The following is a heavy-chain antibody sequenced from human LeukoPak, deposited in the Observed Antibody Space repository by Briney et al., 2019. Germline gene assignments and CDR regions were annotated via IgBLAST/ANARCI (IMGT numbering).Heavy chain of an antibody. J-gene: IGHJ3*01. CDR1: GYTFTDYY. CDR3: ARGSPSRERQPFHF. Sequence: ASVKVSCKASGYTFTDYYIHWVRQAPGQGLEWMGWIKPNSGGTKYAQKFQGRVTLTRDTSISSAHMELSRLRSDDTAVYYCARGSPSRERQPFHFWGQGTMVTVSS. V-gene: IGHV1-2*02. CDR2: IKPNSGGT. D-gene: IGHD5-18*01.